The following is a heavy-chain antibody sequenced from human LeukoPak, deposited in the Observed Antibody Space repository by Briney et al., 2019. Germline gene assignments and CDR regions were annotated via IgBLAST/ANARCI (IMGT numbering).Heavy chain of an antibody. J-gene: IGHJ4*02. CDR2: ISTNHGDT. CDR3: ARGSYFDY. CDR1: GYTFTSYD. Sequence: ASVKASCKASGYTFTSYDISWVRQAPGQGLEWMGWISTNHGDTNYAQRFQGRVTMTTDTSTTTAYMELRSLRSDDTAIYYCARGSYFDYWGQGTLVTVSS. V-gene: IGHV1-18*01.